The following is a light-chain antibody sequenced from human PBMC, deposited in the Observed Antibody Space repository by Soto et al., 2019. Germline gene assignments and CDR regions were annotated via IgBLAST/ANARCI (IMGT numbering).Light chain of an antibody. V-gene: IGKV4-1*01. Sequence: DIVMIQSPASLALSLGGGATINSTSTQSVLYSSTGRNYLVWYQQKAGQPPKLLIYWASTRESGVPDRFRGSGSGTDFTLTISNLQAEDVAVYYCQQHHSTPLTFGQGTRLENK. CDR1: QSVLYSSTGRNY. CDR2: WAS. J-gene: IGKJ5*01. CDR3: QQHHSTPLT.